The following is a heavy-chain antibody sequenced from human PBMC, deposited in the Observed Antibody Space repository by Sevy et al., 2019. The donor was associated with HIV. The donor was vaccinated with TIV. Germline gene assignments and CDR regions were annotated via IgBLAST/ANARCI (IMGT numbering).Heavy chain of an antibody. D-gene: IGHD3-22*01. CDR2: IGSSGSYI. Sequence: GGSLRLSCAASGFTFSTYSMNWVRQAPGKGLEWVSFIGSSGSYIYYADSLMGRFTVSRDNAKNSLYLQMNSMRAEDTAVYYCARDQGEGNYYDSSGYYYGGSLDHWGKGTLVTVSS. CDR3: ARDQGEGNYYDSSGYYYGGSLDH. CDR1: GFTFSTYS. V-gene: IGHV3-21*01. J-gene: IGHJ4*02.